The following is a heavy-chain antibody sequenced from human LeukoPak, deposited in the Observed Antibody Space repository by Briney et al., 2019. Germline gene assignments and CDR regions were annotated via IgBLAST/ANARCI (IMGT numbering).Heavy chain of an antibody. V-gene: IGHV3-23*01. D-gene: IGHD2-21*02. CDR2: VSPSGGDT. J-gene: IGHJ4*02. CDR3: AKGGRLHQNDY. CDR1: GFXXXTYS. Sequence: SGFXXXTYSMSWVRLAPGKGLEWVSTVSPSGGDTYYVDSVEGRFTISRDNFRNTLYLQMNSLRAEDTAVYYCAKGGRLHQNDYWGQGTLVTVSS.